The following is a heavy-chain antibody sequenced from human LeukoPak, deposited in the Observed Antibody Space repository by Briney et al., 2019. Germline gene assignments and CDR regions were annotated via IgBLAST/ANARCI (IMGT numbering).Heavy chain of an antibody. V-gene: IGHV4-4*09. Sequence: SETLSLTCTVSGGSTSSYYWSWIRQPPGKGLEWIGYIYHSGSTYYNPSLKSRVTISVDRSKNQFSLKLSSVTAADTAVYYCARASLYSGWYVVYWGQGTLVTVSS. CDR1: GGSTSSYY. D-gene: IGHD6-19*01. CDR3: ARASLYSGWYVVY. J-gene: IGHJ4*02. CDR2: IYHSGST.